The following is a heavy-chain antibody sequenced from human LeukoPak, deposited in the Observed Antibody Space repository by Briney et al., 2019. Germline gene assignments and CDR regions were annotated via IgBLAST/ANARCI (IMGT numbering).Heavy chain of an antibody. CDR1: GFTVSSYG. Sequence: GGSLRLSCAASGFTVSSYGMYWVRQAPGKGLEWVAVIWYDGSNKYYADSVKGRFTISRDNSTNTLYLQMNSLRAEDTAVYYCARDKFAGCSGGSCYSRIRNWFDLWGQGTLVTVSS. J-gene: IGHJ5*02. CDR2: IWYDGSNK. CDR3: ARDKFAGCSGGSCYSRIRNWFDL. D-gene: IGHD2-15*01. V-gene: IGHV3-33*01.